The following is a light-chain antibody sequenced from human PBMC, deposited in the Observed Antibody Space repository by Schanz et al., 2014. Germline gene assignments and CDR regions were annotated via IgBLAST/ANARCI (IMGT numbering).Light chain of an antibody. CDR2: DVS. CDR1: SSDVGGYNY. V-gene: IGLV2-11*01. Sequence: QSALTQPRSVSGSPGQSVTISCTGTSSDVGGYNYVSWYQQHPGKAPKLMIYDVSKRPSGVPDRFSGSKSGNTASLTISGLQAEDEADYYCSAYIGRNSLVFGGGTKLTVL. CDR3: SAYIGRNSLV. J-gene: IGLJ2*01.